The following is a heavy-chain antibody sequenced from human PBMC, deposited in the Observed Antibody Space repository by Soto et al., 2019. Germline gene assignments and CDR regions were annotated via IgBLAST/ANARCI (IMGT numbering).Heavy chain of an antibody. D-gene: IGHD2-21*02. J-gene: IGHJ6*02. CDR2: MYNTGST. Sequence: QVQLQESGPGLVKPSETLSLTCTVSGGSISRYYWSWIRQPPGEGPEWIGYMYNTGSTGYNPPFNSRVTISVDTSKTQFSLKLNSVTAADTAVYYCARDLWGYCGTDCYPLDVWGQGTTVTVSS. CDR1: GGSISRYY. CDR3: ARDLWGYCGTDCYPLDV. V-gene: IGHV4-59*01.